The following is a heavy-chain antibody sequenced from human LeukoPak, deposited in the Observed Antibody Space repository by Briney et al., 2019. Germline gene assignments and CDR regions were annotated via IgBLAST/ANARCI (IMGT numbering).Heavy chain of an antibody. CDR3: AREEDSYGAEVFDY. CDR2: ISYDGSNK. V-gene: IGHV3-30*04. D-gene: IGHD5-18*01. CDR1: GSTFSSYA. Sequence: GGSLRLSCAASGSTFSSYAMHWVRQAPGKGLEWVAVISYDGSNKYYADSVKGRFTISRDNSKNTLYLQMNSLRAEDTAVYYCAREEDSYGAEVFDYWGQGTLVTVSS. J-gene: IGHJ4*02.